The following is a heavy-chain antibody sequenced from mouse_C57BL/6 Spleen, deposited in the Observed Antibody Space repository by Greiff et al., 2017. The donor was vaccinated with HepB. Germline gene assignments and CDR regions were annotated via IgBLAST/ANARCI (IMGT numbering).Heavy chain of an antibody. CDR2: ISSGSSTI. CDR3: ARLYYDYDDGYFDY. Sequence: EVQGVESGGGLVKPGGSLKLSCAASGFTFSDYGMHWVRQAPEKGLEWVAYISSGSSTIYYADTVKGRFTISRDNAKNTLFLQMTSLRSEDTAMYYCARLYYDYDDGYFDYWGQGTTLTVSS. CDR1: GFTFSDYG. D-gene: IGHD2-4*01. V-gene: IGHV5-17*01. J-gene: IGHJ2*01.